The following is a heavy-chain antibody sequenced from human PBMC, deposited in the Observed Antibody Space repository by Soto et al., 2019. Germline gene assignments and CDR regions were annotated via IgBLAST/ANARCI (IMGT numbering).Heavy chain of an antibody. CDR1: GFTFSSYG. Sequence: QVQLVESGGGVVQPGRSLRLSCAASGFTFSSYGMHWVRQAPGKGLEWVAVIWYDGINKYYADSVKGRFTISRDNSKNTLYLQMNSLRAEDTAVYYCARDLSRGYSYGSDYWGQGSLVTVSS. V-gene: IGHV3-33*01. CDR3: ARDLSRGYSYGSDY. J-gene: IGHJ4*02. D-gene: IGHD5-18*01. CDR2: IWYDGINK.